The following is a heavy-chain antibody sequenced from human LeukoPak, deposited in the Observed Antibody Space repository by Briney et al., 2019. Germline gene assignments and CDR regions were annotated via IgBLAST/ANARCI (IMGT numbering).Heavy chain of an antibody. V-gene: IGHV4-34*01. CDR1: GGSFSGYY. CDR2: INHSGST. J-gene: IGHJ6*02. Sequence: PSETLSLTCAVYGGSFSGYYWSWIRQPPGKGLEWIGEINHSGSTNYNPSLKSRVTISVDTSKNQFSLKLSSVTAADTAVYYCARVGPTTYYYYGMDVWGQGTTVTVSS. CDR3: ARVGPTTYYYYGMDV. D-gene: IGHD1-26*01.